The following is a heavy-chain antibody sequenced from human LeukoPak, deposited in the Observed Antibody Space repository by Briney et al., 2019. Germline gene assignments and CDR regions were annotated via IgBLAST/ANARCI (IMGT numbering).Heavy chain of an antibody. V-gene: IGHV4-4*02. D-gene: IGHD1-26*01. CDR1: GGSTSSSNW. CDR3: ARGHFVGAQGPEPLDI. CDR2: IYHSGST. Sequence: PSGTLSLTCAVSGGSTSSSNWWSWVRQSPGKGLEWIGEIYHSGSTNYNPSLKSRVTISVDKSKNQFSLKLSSVTAADTAVYYCARGHFVGAQGPEPLDIWGQGTMVTVSS. J-gene: IGHJ3*02.